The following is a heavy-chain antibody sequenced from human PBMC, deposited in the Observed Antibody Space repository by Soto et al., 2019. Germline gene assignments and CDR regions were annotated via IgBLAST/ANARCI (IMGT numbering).Heavy chain of an antibody. CDR1: GGSVSSGAYY. Sequence: QVQLQESGPGLVKPSQTLSLTCTVSGGSVSSGAYYWSWIRQHPGKGLEWIGYIYYTGSTYYNPSLQSRVTISVDTSKSQFSVKLSSVTAADMAVYYCARGNRAVAGLWFDTWGQGTLVTVSS. D-gene: IGHD6-19*01. CDR2: IYYTGST. J-gene: IGHJ5*02. CDR3: ARGNRAVAGLWFDT. V-gene: IGHV4-31*03.